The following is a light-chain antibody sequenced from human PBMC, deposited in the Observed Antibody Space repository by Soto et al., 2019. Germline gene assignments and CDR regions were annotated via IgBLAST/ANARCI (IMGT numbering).Light chain of an antibody. Sequence: EIVMTQSPGTLSLSPGETATLSCRASQSVSSSYLAWYQQKPGLAPRLLIYDASSRATGIPDRFSGSGSGTDFTLTISRLEPEDFAVYYCQQYGSSPSITFGQGTRLEIK. J-gene: IGKJ5*01. CDR2: DAS. CDR3: QQYGSSPSIT. V-gene: IGKV3D-20*01. CDR1: QSVSSSY.